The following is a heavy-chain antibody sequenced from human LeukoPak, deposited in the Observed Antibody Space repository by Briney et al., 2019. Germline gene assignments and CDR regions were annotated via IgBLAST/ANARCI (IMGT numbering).Heavy chain of an antibody. CDR3: AGRYYYNLGSFPFDF. D-gene: IGHD1-26*01. J-gene: IGHJ4*02. CDR1: GGPFSGYF. V-gene: IGHV4-34*01. CDR2: IHNSGTT. Sequence: SETLSLTCAVSGGPFSGYFWSWIRQSSGKGLEWIGEIHNSGTTNHNPSLNSRVTISEDTSKNQFYLNLSSVTAADTAVYYCAGRYYYNLGSFPFDFWGQGTLVTVSS.